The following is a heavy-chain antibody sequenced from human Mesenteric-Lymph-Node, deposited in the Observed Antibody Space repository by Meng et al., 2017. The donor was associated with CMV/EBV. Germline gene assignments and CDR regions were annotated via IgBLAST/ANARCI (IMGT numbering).Heavy chain of an antibody. CDR2: IYYSGSA. D-gene: IGHD5-12*01. CDR3: ARDASGYGHFDS. CDR1: NGSISSGASY. Sequence: TVSNGSISSGASYWSWLRQPPGKGLEWIGYIYYSGSAYYSPSLKGRLTMSVVTSENQFSLQLTSVTAADTAVYYCARDASGYGHFDSWGQGTLVTVSS. V-gene: IGHV4-30-4*08. J-gene: IGHJ4*02.